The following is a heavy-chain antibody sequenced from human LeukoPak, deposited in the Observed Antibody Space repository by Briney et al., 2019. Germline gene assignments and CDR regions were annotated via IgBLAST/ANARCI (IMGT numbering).Heavy chain of an antibody. D-gene: IGHD6-19*01. V-gene: IGHV4-38-2*02. J-gene: IGHJ4*02. CDR2: IYHSGST. CDR1: GYSISSGYY. Sequence: PSETLSLTCTVSGYSISSGYYWGWIRQPPGQGLEWIGSIYHSGSTYYNPSLKSRVTISVDTSKNQFSLKLSSVTAADTAVYYCASYLEWQWLAHWGQGTLVTVSS. CDR3: ASYLEWQWLAH.